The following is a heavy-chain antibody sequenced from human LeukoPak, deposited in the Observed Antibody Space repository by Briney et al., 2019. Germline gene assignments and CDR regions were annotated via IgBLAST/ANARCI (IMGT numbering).Heavy chain of an antibody. Sequence: ASVKVSCKASGYTFTSYGISWVRQAPGQGLEWMGWISAYNGNTNYAQKLQGRVTMTTDTSTSTAYMELRSLRSDDTAVYYCARDSPDVPGIAVAGSLPVDYWGQGTLVTVSS. D-gene: IGHD6-19*01. V-gene: IGHV1-18*01. CDR3: ARDSPDVPGIAVAGSLPVDY. CDR2: ISAYNGNT. CDR1: GYTFTSYG. J-gene: IGHJ4*02.